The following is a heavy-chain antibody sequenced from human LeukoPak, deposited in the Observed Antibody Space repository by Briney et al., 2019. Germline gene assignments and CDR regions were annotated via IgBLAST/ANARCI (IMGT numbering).Heavy chain of an antibody. D-gene: IGHD3-22*01. CDR2: ISSDGSST. CDR3: LRMGSSAYTLI. CDR1: GFTFSNYW. Sequence: PGGSLRLSCAASGFTFSNYWMHWVRQAPGKGLVWVSRISSDGSSTSYADSVKGRFTVSRDNAKNTLYLQMNGLRAEDTAVYYCLRMGSSAYTLIWGQGTLVTVSS. J-gene: IGHJ4*02. V-gene: IGHV3-74*01.